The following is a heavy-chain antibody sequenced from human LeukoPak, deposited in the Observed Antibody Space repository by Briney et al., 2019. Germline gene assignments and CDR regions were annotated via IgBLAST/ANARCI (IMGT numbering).Heavy chain of an antibody. V-gene: IGHV3-30-3*01. D-gene: IGHD4/OR15-4a*01. CDR1: GFTFSSYA. CDR3: AKGVLRFRIDY. J-gene: IGHJ4*02. CDR2: ISYDGSNK. Sequence: PGRSLRLSCAASGFTFSSYAMHWVRQAPGKGLEWVAVISYDGSNKYYADSVKGRFTISRDNSKNTLYLQMNSLRAEDTAVYYCAKGVLRFRIDYWGQGTLVTVSS.